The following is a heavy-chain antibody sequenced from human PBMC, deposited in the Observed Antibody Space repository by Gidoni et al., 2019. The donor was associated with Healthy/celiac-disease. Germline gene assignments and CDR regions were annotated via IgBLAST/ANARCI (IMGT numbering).Heavy chain of an antibody. CDR1: GFTFSSYW. CDR2: IKQDGSEK. V-gene: IGHV3-7*01. D-gene: IGHD3-22*01. CDR3: ARDGVDYYDSSGYSDY. Sequence: EVQLVESGGGLVQPGGSLRLSCAASGFTFSSYWMSWVRHAPGKGLEWVANIKQDGSEKYYVDSVKGRFTISIDNAKNSLYLQMNSLRAEDTAVYYCARDGVDYYDSSGYSDYWGQGTLVTVSS. J-gene: IGHJ4*02.